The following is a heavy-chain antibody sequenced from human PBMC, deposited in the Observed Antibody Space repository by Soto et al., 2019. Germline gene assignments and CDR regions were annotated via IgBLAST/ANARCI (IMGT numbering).Heavy chain of an antibody. J-gene: IGHJ4*02. CDR1: GGSISSGGYS. CDR2: IYHSGST. CDR3: ARDVSPTY. Sequence: SETLSLTCAVSGGSISSGGYSWSWIRQPPGKGLEWIGYIYHSGSTYYNPSLKSRVTISVDRSKNQFSLKLSSVTAADTAVYYCARDVSPTYWGQGMLVTVSS. V-gene: IGHV4-30-2*01.